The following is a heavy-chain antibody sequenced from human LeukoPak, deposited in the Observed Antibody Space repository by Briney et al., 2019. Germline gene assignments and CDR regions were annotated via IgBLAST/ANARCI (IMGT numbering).Heavy chain of an antibody. CDR2: IRYDGSNK. D-gene: IGHD3-22*01. J-gene: IGHJ4*02. V-gene: IGHV3-30*02. CDR3: ARDLLGNYYDSSGYYAYDY. CDR1: GFTFSSYG. Sequence: GGSLRLSCAASGFTFSSYGMHWVRQAPGKGLEWVTFIRYDGSNKYYADSVKGRFTISRDNSKNTLYLRMNSLRAEDTAVYYCARDLLGNYYDSSGYYAYDYWGQGTLVTVSS.